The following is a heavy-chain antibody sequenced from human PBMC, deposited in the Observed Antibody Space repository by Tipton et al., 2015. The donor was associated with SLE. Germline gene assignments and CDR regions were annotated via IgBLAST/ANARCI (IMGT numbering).Heavy chain of an antibody. J-gene: IGHJ4*02. Sequence: TLSLTCAVYGGSFSGYYWSWIRQPPGKGLEWIGETNHSGSTNYNPSLKSRVTISVDTSKNQFSLKLSSVTAADTAVYYCARGSSYHLDYWGQGTLVTVSS. CDR3: ARGSSYHLDY. D-gene: IGHD2-2*01. CDR2: TNHSGST. V-gene: IGHV4-34*01. CDR1: GGSFSGYY.